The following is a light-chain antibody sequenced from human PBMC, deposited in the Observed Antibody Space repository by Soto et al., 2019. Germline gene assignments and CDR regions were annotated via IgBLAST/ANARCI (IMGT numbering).Light chain of an antibody. J-gene: IGLJ1*01. Sequence: QSALSQPASVSGSPGQSITISCTGTSSDVGGFEYVSWYQHQPGKAPKLIIYDVTKRPSGVSNRFSGSKSGNTASLTISGIQAEDEADYYCSSYTSSSTLDVFGTGTKVTVL. V-gene: IGLV2-14*01. CDR1: SSDVGGFEY. CDR2: DVT. CDR3: SSYTSSSTLDV.